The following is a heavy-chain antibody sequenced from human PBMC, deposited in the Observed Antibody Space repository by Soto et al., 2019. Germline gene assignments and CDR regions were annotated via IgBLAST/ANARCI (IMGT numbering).Heavy chain of an antibody. CDR1: GYTFTSYG. D-gene: IGHD3-3*01. V-gene: IGHV1-18*04. CDR2: ISAYNGNT. Sequence: GASVKVSCKASGYTFTSYGISWVRQAPGQGLEWMGWISAYNGNTNYAQKLQGRVTMTTDTSTSTAYMELRSLRSDDTAVYYCARLGVTIFGVVKAHDAFDIWGQGTMVTVSS. J-gene: IGHJ3*02. CDR3: ARLGVTIFGVVKAHDAFDI.